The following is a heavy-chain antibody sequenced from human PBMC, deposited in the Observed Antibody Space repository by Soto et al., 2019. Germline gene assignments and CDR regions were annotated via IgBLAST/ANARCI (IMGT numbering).Heavy chain of an antibody. CDR3: AKDYYDSSGYYPPALLFDY. J-gene: IGHJ4*02. Sequence: QVQLVQSGAEVKKPGASVKVSCKASGYTITSYAMHWVRQAPGQRLEWMGWINAGNGNTKYSQKFQGRVTITRDTSASTAYMELSSLRSEDTAVYYCAKDYYDSSGYYPPALLFDYWGQGTLVTVSS. D-gene: IGHD3-22*01. V-gene: IGHV1-3*01. CDR1: GYTITSYA. CDR2: INAGNGNT.